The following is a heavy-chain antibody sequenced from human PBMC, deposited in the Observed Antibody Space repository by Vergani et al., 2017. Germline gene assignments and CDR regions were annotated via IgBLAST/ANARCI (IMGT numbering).Heavy chain of an antibody. D-gene: IGHD2-2*01. Sequence: QVQLVQSGAEVKKPGSSVKVSCKASGGTFSSYAISWVRQAPGQGLEWMGGIIPIFGTANYAQKFQGRVTITADESTSTAYMELSSLRAEVTAVYYCARDRGGFVREGPAAKASYYYYDMDVWGKGTTVTVSS. CDR3: ARDRGGFVREGPAAKASYYYYDMDV. CDR2: IIPIFGTA. V-gene: IGHV1-69*01. CDR1: GGTFSSYA. J-gene: IGHJ6*03.